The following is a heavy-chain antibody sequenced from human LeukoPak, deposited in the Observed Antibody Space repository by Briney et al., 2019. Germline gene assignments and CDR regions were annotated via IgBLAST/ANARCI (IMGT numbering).Heavy chain of an antibody. Sequence: GSLRLSCAASGFTFSSYGMHWVRQAPGKGLEWVAFIRYDGSNKYYADSVKGRFTISRDNSKNSLYLQMNSLRAEDTAVYYCAKDWGRELWLLDYFDYWGQGTLVTVSS. V-gene: IGHV3-30*02. J-gene: IGHJ4*02. CDR2: IRYDGSNK. CDR3: AKDWGRELWLLDYFDY. D-gene: IGHD5-18*01. CDR1: GFTFSSYG.